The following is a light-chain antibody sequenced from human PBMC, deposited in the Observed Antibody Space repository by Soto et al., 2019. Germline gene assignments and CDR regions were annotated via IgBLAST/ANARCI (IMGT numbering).Light chain of an antibody. CDR1: QSISIS. CDR2: DAS. V-gene: IGKV3-15*01. J-gene: IGKJ2*01. CDR3: QQYKHWPRYT. Sequence: EILMTQSPATLSVSPGERVTLSCRATQSISISLAWYKQKPGQTPRLIIHDASVRATGVPARFSGSGSGTEFTLTSSSLQSEDFGVYYCQQYKHWPRYTFGQRTKLEIK.